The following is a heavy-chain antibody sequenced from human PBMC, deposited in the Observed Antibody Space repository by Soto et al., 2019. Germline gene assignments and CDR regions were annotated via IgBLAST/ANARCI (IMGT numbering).Heavy chain of an antibody. V-gene: IGHV4-31*03. CDR1: GGSISSGGYY. CDR2: IYYSGST. D-gene: IGHD3-22*01. CDR3: ARASGIRYYYDSSGYYYDY. J-gene: IGHJ4*02. Sequence: PSETLSLTCTVSGGSISSGGYYWSWIRQHPGKGLEWIGYIYYSGSTYYNPSLKSRVTISVDTSKNQFSLKLSSVTAADTAVYYCARASGIRYYYDSSGYYYDYWGQGTLVTVSS.